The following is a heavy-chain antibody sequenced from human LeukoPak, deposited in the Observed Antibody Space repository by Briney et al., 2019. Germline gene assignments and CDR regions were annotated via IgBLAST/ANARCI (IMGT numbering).Heavy chain of an antibody. D-gene: IGHD1-20*01. CDR1: GYTFGKDC. Sequence: GASVKVSCKTSGYTFGKDCIHWVRQAPGQGLEWVGTINPNGDATNYAPRLQGRLTLTQDTSTSTVYMELRGLTPDDTAVYYCARPLFCAFDNCGYWLDPWGPGTLVTVSS. V-gene: IGHV1-46*01. J-gene: IGHJ5*02. CDR3: ARPLFCAFDNCGYWLDP. CDR2: INPNGDAT.